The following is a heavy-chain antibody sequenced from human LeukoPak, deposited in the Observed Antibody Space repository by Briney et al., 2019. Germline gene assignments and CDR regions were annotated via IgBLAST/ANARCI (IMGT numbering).Heavy chain of an antibody. CDR3: AHTPGGYCGGGRCYTPYQFDY. CDR2: IYWNDDK. J-gene: IGHJ4*02. V-gene: IGHV2-5*01. CDR1: GFSLSTSGVG. Sequence: ESGPTLVNPTQTLTLTCTFSGFSLSTSGVGVIWIRQPPGKAPEWLVVIYWNDDKRYSPSLKSRLTITKDTSKNQVVLTMTNMDPVDTATYYCAHTPGGYCGGGRCYTPYQFDYWGRGTLVTVSS. D-gene: IGHD2-15*01.